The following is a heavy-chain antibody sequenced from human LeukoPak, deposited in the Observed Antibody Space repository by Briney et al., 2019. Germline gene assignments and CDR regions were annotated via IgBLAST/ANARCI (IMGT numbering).Heavy chain of an antibody. D-gene: IGHD6-6*01. CDR1: GYTFTAYY. Sequence: GASVKVSCKASGYTFTAYYMHWVRQAPGQGLEWMGRINPNSGGTNYAQKFQGRVTMTRDTSISTAYMELSRLRSDDTAVYYCARRRSSGNWFDPWGQGTLVTVSS. J-gene: IGHJ5*02. V-gene: IGHV1-2*06. CDR2: INPNSGGT. CDR3: ARRRSSGNWFDP.